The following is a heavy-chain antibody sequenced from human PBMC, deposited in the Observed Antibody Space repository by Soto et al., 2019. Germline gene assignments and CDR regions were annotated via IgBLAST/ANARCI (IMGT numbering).Heavy chain of an antibody. J-gene: IGHJ4*02. CDR1: GFTFTGYA. D-gene: IGHD4-17*01. CDR2: IIYDGSKK. CDR3: ARANYGDYFDY. Sequence: PGGSLRLSCAASGFTFTGYAMHWVRQAPGKGLEWVAVIIYDGSKKYYADSVKGRFTISRDNSKNTLSLQMSSLRAEDTAVYYCARANYGDYFDYWGQGTLVTVSS. V-gene: IGHV3-30-3*01.